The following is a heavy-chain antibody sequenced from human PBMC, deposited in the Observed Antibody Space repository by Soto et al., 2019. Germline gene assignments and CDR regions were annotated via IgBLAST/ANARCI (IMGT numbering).Heavy chain of an antibody. D-gene: IGHD2-15*01. CDR3: ARLQYTVVTALDI. CDR2: IYHTVNT. CDR1: GVSIGSHF. Sequence: SETLSLTCIVSGVSIGSHFWSWIWQAPGKGPELVGYIYHTVNTNYNPALKSRVTIPMDTSKNQLSLQLSSVTAADTAIYYCARLQYTVVTALDIWGQGTMVTVSS. V-gene: IGHV4-59*11. J-gene: IGHJ3*02.